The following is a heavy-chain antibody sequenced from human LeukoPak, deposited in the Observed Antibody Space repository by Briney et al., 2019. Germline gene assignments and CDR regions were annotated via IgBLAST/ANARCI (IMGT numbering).Heavy chain of an antibody. D-gene: IGHD3-3*01. CDR1: GFTFSSTG. V-gene: IGHV3-30*04. J-gene: IGHJ4*02. CDR3: ATEGEEWTNFDY. CDR2: ISPDGTKT. Sequence: PGRSLRLSCVASGFTFSSTGLHWVRQAQGKGLEWVAMISPDGTKTFYTDSMKGRLTISRDNSNNTLYLQMNSLRVEDTALYYCATEGEEWTNFDYWGQGTLVIVSS.